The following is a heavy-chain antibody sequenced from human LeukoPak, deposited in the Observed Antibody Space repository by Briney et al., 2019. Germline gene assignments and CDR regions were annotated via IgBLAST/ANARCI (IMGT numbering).Heavy chain of an antibody. Sequence: GGSLRLSCAASGFTFSSYSMNWVRQAPGKGLEWVSSISSSSSYIYYADSVKGRFTISRDNAKNSLYLQMNSLRAEDTAVYYCARAQGTGYYKGGYYYYYYMDVWGKGTTVTVSS. CDR2: ISSSSSYI. CDR1: GFTFSSYS. V-gene: IGHV3-21*04. D-gene: IGHD3-9*01. J-gene: IGHJ6*03. CDR3: ARAQGTGYYKGGYYYYYYMDV.